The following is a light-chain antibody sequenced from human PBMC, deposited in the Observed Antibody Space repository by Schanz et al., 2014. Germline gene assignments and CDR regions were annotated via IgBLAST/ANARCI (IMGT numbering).Light chain of an antibody. J-gene: IGLJ3*02. V-gene: IGLV6-57*03. CDR1: SGSIASHY. CDR2: QFN. Sequence: NFMLTQPHSVSESPGKTVTISCTRSSGSIASHYVQWYQQRPGSAPTSVIYQFNQRPSGVPDRFSGSLDSSSNSASLTISGLKTEDEADYYCQSFDSNNHRVFGGGTKLTVL. CDR3: QSFDSNNHRV.